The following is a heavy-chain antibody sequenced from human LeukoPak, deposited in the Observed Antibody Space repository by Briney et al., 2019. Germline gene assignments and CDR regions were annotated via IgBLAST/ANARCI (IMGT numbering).Heavy chain of an antibody. V-gene: IGHV4-31*03. CDR1: GGSISSGGYY. CDR2: IYYSGST. CDR3: ARGPDSSSSNWFDP. J-gene: IGHJ5*02. D-gene: IGHD6-6*01. Sequence: PSETLSLTCTDSGGSISSGGYYWSWIRQHPGKGLEWIGYIYYSGSTYYNPSLKSRVTISVDTSKNQFSLKLSSVTAADTAVYYCARGPDSSSSNWFDPWGQGTLVTVSS.